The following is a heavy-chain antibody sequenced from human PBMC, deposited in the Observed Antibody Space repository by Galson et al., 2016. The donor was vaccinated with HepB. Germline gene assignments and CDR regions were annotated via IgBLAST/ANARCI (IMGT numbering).Heavy chain of an antibody. Sequence: SVSGGSISSYYWSWIRQPPGKGLEWIGYIYNSGRTNYNPSLKSRVTISVDTSKNQFYLNLRSVTAADTAVYYCARDRDSSSYYSLDYWGQGTLVTVSS. CDR2: IYNSGRT. CDR1: GGSISSYY. CDR3: ARDRDSSSYYSLDY. V-gene: IGHV4-59*01. J-gene: IGHJ4*02. D-gene: IGHD3-22*01.